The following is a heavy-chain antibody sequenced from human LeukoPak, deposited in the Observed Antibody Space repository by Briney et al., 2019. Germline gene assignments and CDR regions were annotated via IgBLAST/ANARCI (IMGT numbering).Heavy chain of an antibody. CDR2: ISGYNGNT. D-gene: IGHD3-22*01. J-gene: IGHJ3*02. Sequence: ASVKVSCKASGYTFTSYGISWVRQAPGQGLEWMGWISGYNGNTNYAQKLQGRVTMTTDTSTSTAYMELRSLRSDNTAVYYCARDSYYDSSGYSDIWGQGTMVTVSS. CDR3: ARDSYYDSSGYSDI. V-gene: IGHV1-18*01. CDR1: GYTFTSYG.